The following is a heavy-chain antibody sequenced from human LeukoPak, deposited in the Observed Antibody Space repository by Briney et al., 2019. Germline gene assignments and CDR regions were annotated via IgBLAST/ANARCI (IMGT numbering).Heavy chain of an antibody. CDR2: INSDGSST. J-gene: IGHJ4*02. CDR1: GFTFSSYW. V-gene: IGHV3-74*01. Sequence: GGSLRLSCAASGFTFSSYWMHWVRRAPGKGLVWVSCINSDGSSTSYADSVKGRFTISRDNAKNTLYLQMNSLRVDDTAVYYCARALGSGWVYFLGGQGTLVTVSS. D-gene: IGHD3-10*01. CDR3: ARALGSGWVYFL.